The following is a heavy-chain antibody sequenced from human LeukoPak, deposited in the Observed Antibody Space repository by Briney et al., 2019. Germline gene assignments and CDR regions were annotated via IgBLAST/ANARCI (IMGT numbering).Heavy chain of an antibody. CDR1: GGSISSYY. Sequence: SETLSLTCTVSGGSISSYYWSWIRQPAGKGLEWIGRIYTSGSTNYNPSLKSRVTMSVDTSKNQFSLKLSSVTAADTAVYYCAREAHYYDSSGRSNWFDPWGQGTLVTVSS. CDR2: IYTSGST. D-gene: IGHD3-22*01. J-gene: IGHJ5*02. CDR3: AREAHYYDSSGRSNWFDP. V-gene: IGHV4-4*07.